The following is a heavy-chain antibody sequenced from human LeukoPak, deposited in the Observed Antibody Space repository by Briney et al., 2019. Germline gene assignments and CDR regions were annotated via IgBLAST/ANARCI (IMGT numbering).Heavy chain of an antibody. Sequence: PGRSLRLSCAASGFTFDDYAMHWVRQAPGKGLEWVSGISWNSGSIGYADSVKGRFTISRDNAKNSLYLQMNSLRAEDTALYYCAKGPIAVAGYFDYWGQGTLVTVSP. CDR3: AKGPIAVAGYFDY. CDR2: ISWNSGSI. V-gene: IGHV3-9*01. J-gene: IGHJ4*02. CDR1: GFTFDDYA. D-gene: IGHD6-19*01.